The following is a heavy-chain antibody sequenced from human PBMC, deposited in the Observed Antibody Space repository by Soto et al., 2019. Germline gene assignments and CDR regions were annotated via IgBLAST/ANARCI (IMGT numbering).Heavy chain of an antibody. D-gene: IGHD2-15*01. CDR3: ARTVVVVTANPGAFDI. Sequence: EVQLVESGGGLIQPGGSLRLSCAASGFIVSSNYMSWVRQAPGKGLEWVSVIYSGGSTYYADSVKGRFTISRDNSKNTLYLQMNSLRAEDTAVYYCARTVVVVTANPGAFDIWGQGTMVTVSS. CDR1: GFIVSSNY. J-gene: IGHJ3*02. V-gene: IGHV3-53*01. CDR2: IYSGGST.